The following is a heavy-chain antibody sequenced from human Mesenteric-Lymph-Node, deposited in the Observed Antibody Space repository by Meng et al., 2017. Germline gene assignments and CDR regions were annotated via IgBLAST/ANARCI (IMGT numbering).Heavy chain of an antibody. CDR3: ARGYSSGWYRGDDAFDI. J-gene: IGHJ3*02. CDR2: INPNSGGT. CDR1: GYTFTGYY. Sequence: ASVKVSCKASGYTFTGYYMHWVRQAPGQGLEWMGRINPNSGGTNYAQKFQGRVTMTRDTSISTAYMELSRLRSDDTAVYYCARGYSSGWYRGDDAFDIWGQGTMVTVSS. V-gene: IGHV1-2*06. D-gene: IGHD6-19*01.